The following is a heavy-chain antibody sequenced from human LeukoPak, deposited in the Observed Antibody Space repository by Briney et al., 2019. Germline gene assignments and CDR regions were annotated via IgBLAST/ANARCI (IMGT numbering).Heavy chain of an antibody. Sequence: GGSLRLSCATSGFTFSNYEMSWVRQTPGKGLEWVSYISSSGSSTYYADSVKGRFTISRDNAKNSLYLQMNSLRVEDTAMYYCARQGIWGQGTLVTVSS. CDR3: ARQGI. CDR1: GFTFSNYE. CDR2: ISSSGSST. J-gene: IGHJ4*02. V-gene: IGHV3-48*03. D-gene: IGHD2-21*01.